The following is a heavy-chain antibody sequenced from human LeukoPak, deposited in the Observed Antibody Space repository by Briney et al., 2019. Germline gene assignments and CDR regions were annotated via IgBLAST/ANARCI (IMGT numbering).Heavy chain of an antibody. CDR2: ISGSGGST. CDR1: GFTFSSYA. D-gene: IGHD1-7*01. J-gene: IGHJ6*03. V-gene: IGHV3-23*01. Sequence: PGGSLGLSCAASGFTFSSYAMSWVRQAPGKGLEWVSAISGSGGSTYYADSVKGRFTISRDNSKNTLYLQMNSLRAEDTAVYYCAREADRDNWNSRQTYYYMDVWGKGTTVTVSS. CDR3: AREADRDNWNSRQTYYYMDV.